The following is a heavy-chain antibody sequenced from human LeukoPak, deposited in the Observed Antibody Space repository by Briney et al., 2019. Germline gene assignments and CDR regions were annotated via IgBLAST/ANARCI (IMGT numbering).Heavy chain of an antibody. J-gene: IGHJ4*02. V-gene: IGHV3-23*01. Sequence: GGSLRLSCAASGFTVSRYYMSWVRQAPGKGLEWVSAISGSGGSTYYADSVKGRFTISRDNSKNSLYLQMNSLRAEDTAVYYCARGYYDSSGPGGLDFDYWGQGTLVTVSS. CDR2: ISGSGGST. D-gene: IGHD3-22*01. CDR1: GFTVSRYY. CDR3: ARGYYDSSGPGGLDFDY.